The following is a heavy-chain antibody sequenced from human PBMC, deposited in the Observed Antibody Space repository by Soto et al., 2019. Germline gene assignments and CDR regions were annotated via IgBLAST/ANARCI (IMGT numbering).Heavy chain of an antibody. D-gene: IGHD5-18*01. Sequence: PGGSLRLSCAASGFTFSSYGMHWVRQAPGKGLEWVAVISYDGSNKYYADSVKGRFTISRDNSKNTLYLQMNSLRAEDTAVYYCAKDFGYSYGNYYYYGMDVWGQGTTVT. CDR3: AKDFGYSYGNYYYYGMDV. V-gene: IGHV3-30*18. CDR2: ISYDGSNK. CDR1: GFTFSSYG. J-gene: IGHJ6*02.